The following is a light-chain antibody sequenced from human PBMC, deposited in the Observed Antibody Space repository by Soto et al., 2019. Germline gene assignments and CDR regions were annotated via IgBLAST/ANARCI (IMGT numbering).Light chain of an antibody. CDR1: SSNIGNNY. CDR3: GTWDSSLSAEV. CDR2: DNN. J-gene: IGLJ2*01. V-gene: IGLV1-51*01. Sequence: QSVLTQPPSVSAAPGQKVTISCSGSSSNIGNNYVSWYQQLPGTDPKLLIYDNNKRPSGIPDRFSGSKSGTSATLGITGLQTGDEADYYCGTWDSSLSAEVFGGGTKLTVL.